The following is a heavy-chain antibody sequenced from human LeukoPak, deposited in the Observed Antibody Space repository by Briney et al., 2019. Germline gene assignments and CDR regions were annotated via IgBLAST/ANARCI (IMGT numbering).Heavy chain of an antibody. CDR1: GYTFTGYY. D-gene: IGHD3-22*01. V-gene: IGHV1-2*02. Sequence: ASVKVSCKASGYTFTGYYVHWVRQAPGQGLEWMGWINPNSGGTNYAQRFQDRVTMTRDTSISTAYMELSSLRSEDTAMYYCARVEDKSGYYPIDYWGQGTLVTVSS. CDR2: INPNSGGT. J-gene: IGHJ4*02. CDR3: ARVEDKSGYYPIDY.